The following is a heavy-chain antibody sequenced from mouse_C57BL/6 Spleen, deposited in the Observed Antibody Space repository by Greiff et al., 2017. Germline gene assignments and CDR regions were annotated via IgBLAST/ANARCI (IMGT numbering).Heavy chain of an antibody. CDR2: IYPGDGDT. D-gene: IGHD1-1*01. CDR3: ARSGLFITTVVATNFDY. CDR1: GYAFSSYW. Sequence: QVQLQQSGAELVKPGASVKISCKASGYAFSSYWMNWVKQRPGKGLEWIGQIYPGDGDTNYNGKFKGKATLTADKSSSTAYMQLSSLTSEDSAVYFCARSGLFITTVVATNFDYWGQGTTLTVSS. V-gene: IGHV1-80*01. J-gene: IGHJ2*01.